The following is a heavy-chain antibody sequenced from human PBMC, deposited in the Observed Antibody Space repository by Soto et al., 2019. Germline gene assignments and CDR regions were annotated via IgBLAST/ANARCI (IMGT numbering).Heavy chain of an antibody. J-gene: IGHJ4*02. V-gene: IGHV4-4*07. CDR2: MYTSAIT. CDR1: GGSISSYF. Sequence: SDTLSLTCSFSGGSISSYFWSWIRQPAGKGMEWIGRMYTSAITNYNPSLKSRVIMSVDTSKNQFSLKLSSVTAADTAVYYCARESGSYRLLDYWGPGTLVTVSS. CDR3: ARESGSYRLLDY. D-gene: IGHD3-10*01.